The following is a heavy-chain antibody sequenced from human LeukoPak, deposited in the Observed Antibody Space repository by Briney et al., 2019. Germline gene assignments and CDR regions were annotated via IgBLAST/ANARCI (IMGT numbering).Heavy chain of an antibody. J-gene: IGHJ5*02. CDR1: GYTFTSYG. CDR3: ARADYDFWSGYRNNWFDP. CDR2: ISAYNGNT. Sequence: ASVKVSCKASGYTFTSYGISWVRQAPGQGLEWMGWISAYNGNTNYAQKLQGRVTMTTDTSTSTAYMELRSLRSDDTAVYYCARADYDFWSGYRNNWFDPWGQGTLVTVSS. V-gene: IGHV1-18*01. D-gene: IGHD3-3*01.